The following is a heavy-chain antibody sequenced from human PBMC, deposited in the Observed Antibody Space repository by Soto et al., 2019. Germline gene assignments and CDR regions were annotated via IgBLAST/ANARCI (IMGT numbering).Heavy chain of an antibody. CDR2: ISYSGST. D-gene: IGHD3-9*01. V-gene: IGHV4-59*01. Sequence: SETLSLTWSVSGGSISGYYWSWIRQPPGKGLEWIGYISYSGSTNYNPSLKSRVTISVDTSKNRFSLRLTSVTAADTAVYYCARNFDAANAFDIWGQGTMVTVSS. CDR3: ARNFDAANAFDI. J-gene: IGHJ3*02. CDR1: GGSISGYY.